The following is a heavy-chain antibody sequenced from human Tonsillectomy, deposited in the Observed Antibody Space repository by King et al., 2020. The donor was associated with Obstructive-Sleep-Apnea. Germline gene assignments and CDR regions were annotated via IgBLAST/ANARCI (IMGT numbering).Heavy chain of an antibody. V-gene: IGHV3-30*04. CDR3: ASLTTVIDGDS. CDR1: GFTFNTYA. Sequence: VQLVESGGGVVQPGRSLRLSCAASGFTFNTYAMHWVRQPPGKGLEWVAVISKDGRNTYYADSVNGRFTISRDNSRNTLFLQLNSLRGDDTALYFCASLTTVIDGDSWGQGTLVTVSS. CDR2: ISKDGRNT. J-gene: IGHJ4*02. D-gene: IGHD4-17*01.